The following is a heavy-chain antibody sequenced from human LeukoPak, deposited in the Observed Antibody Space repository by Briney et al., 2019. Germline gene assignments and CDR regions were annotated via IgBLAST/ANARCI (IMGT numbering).Heavy chain of an antibody. V-gene: IGHV1-2*02. D-gene: IGHD2-2*01. Sequence: ASVKVSCKASGYTFTGYYMHWVRQAPGQGLEWMGWINPNSGGTNYAQKFQGRVTMTTDTSTSTAYMELRSLRSDDTAVYYCAREVPAAGHYYYYYMDVWGKGTTVTVSS. J-gene: IGHJ6*03. CDR1: GYTFTGYY. CDR2: INPNSGGT. CDR3: AREVPAAGHYYYYYMDV.